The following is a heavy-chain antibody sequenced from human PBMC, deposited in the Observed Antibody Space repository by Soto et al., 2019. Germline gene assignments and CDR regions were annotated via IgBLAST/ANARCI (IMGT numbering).Heavy chain of an antibody. CDR2: IYYSGST. D-gene: IGHD3-10*01. CDR1: GGSISSGDYY. J-gene: IGHJ4*02. V-gene: IGHV4-30-4*01. CDR3: ARPILWFGRGVDY. Sequence: QVQLQESGPGLVKPSQTLSLTCTVSGGSISSGDYYWSWIRQPPGKGLEWIGYIYYSGSTYYNPSLKGRVTKSVDTSKTQFSLKLSSVAAADAAVYYCARPILWFGRGVDYWGQGPLVTVSS.